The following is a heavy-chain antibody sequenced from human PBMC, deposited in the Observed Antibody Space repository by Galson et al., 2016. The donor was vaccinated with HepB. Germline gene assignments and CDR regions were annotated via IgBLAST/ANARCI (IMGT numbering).Heavy chain of an antibody. CDR1: GFSFDDYA. CDR3: ASSQNYYGWGSYYGY. V-gene: IGHV3-9*01. J-gene: IGHJ4*02. D-gene: IGHD3-10*01. Sequence: SLRLSCAASGFSFDDYAMHWVRQAPGKGPEWVSSISWNSGSIDYADSVKGRFTISRDNAKNSLYVQMNSLRAEDTALYYCASSQNYYGWGSYYGYWGQGTQVTVSA. CDR2: ISWNSGSI.